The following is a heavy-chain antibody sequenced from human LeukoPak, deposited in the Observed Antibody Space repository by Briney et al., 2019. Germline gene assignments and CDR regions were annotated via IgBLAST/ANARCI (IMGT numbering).Heavy chain of an antibody. V-gene: IGHV5-51*01. Sequence: GESLKISCKGSGYSFTSYWIGWVRQMPGKGLEWMGIIYPGDSDTRYSPSFQGQVTISADKSISTAYLQWSSLKASDTVMYYCASVTMVRGVINWFDPWGQGTLVTVSS. CDR3: ASVTMVRGVINWFDP. D-gene: IGHD3-10*01. CDR2: IYPGDSDT. J-gene: IGHJ5*02. CDR1: GYSFTSYW.